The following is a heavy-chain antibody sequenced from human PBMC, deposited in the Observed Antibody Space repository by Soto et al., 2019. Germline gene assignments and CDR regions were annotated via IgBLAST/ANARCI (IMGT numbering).Heavy chain of an antibody. CDR3: ARGPSGDKVDS. CDR1: GGSISTVDYW. V-gene: IGHV4-30-4*01. Sequence: QVQLQESGPGLVKPSQTLSLTCTVSGGSISTVDYWWSWIRQSPDMGLEWIGHIYDGGRTYNNPSLECRVTMSVDTSKGQLSLTLRSVSAADTAVYYCARGPSGDKVDSWGQGTLVTVSS. D-gene: IGHD7-27*01. J-gene: IGHJ4*02. CDR2: IYDGGRT.